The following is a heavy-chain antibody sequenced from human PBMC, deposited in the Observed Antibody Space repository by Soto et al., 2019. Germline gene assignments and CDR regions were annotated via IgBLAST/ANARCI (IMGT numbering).Heavy chain of an antibody. V-gene: IGHV3-30*18. J-gene: IGHJ4*02. Sequence: QVQVVESGGGVVQPGRSLRLSCATSGFTFSSYGMHWVRQAPGKGLEWVAVMSYDGSNTYYGESVKGRFTISRDNSQNTLYLQMNSLRAEDTAVYYCAKDDGLWDLDYWGQGILVTVSS. CDR1: GFTFSSYG. D-gene: IGHD5-18*01. CDR2: MSYDGSNT. CDR3: AKDDGLWDLDY.